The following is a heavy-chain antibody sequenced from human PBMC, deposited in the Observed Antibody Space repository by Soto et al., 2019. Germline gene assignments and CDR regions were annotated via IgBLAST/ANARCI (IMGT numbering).Heavy chain of an antibody. CDR2: MYYSGST. J-gene: IGHJ4*02. D-gene: IGHD5-18*01. V-gene: IGHV4-61*01. CDR3: ARASGGWLQPYFDY. Sequence: QVQLQESGPGLVKPSETLSLTCTVSGGSVSSGSYCWSWTRQPPGKGLEWIGYMYYSGSTNYNPSLKSRVTISVDTSKNQFSLKLMSVTAADTAVYYCARASGGWLQPYFDYWGQGTLVTVSS. CDR1: GGSVSSGSYC.